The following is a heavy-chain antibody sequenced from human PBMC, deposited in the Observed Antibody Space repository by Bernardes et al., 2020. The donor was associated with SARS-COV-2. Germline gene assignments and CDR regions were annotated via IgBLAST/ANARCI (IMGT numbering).Heavy chain of an antibody. CDR2: ISDSGGST. V-gene: IGHV3-23*01. CDR3: AKGYGAAGFDP. CDR1: GFTFSRNA. Sequence: GGSLRLSCGASGFTFSRNAMSWVRQAPGKGLEWLSAISDSGGSTFYADSVKGRFTISRDNSKNTLYLQINSLSAEDTAVYYCAKGYGAAGFDPWGQGTQVTVSP. D-gene: IGHD6-25*01. J-gene: IGHJ5*02.